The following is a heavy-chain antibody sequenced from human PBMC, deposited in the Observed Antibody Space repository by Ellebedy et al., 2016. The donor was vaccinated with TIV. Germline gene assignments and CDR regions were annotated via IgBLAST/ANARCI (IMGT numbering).Heavy chain of an antibody. J-gene: IGHJ6*02. CDR1: GFTFSSYW. D-gene: IGHD3-22*01. Sequence: GESLKISCAASGFTFSSYWMSWVRQAPGKGLEWVANIKEEGSEKYYVDSVKGRFTISRDNAKNSLYLKMNSLRAEDTAEYYCARVRRDRITMIVVVITPGSMDVWGQGTTVTVSS. CDR3: ARVRRDRITMIVVVITPGSMDV. V-gene: IGHV3-7*03. CDR2: IKEEGSEK.